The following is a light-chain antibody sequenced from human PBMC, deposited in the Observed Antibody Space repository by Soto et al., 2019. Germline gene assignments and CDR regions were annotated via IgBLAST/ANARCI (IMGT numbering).Light chain of an antibody. CDR1: TSVGTN. CDR3: HQYNNSPSWT. Sequence: IMMTQSPAALSVSPGERVTFSCRVSTSVGTNLVRYQQRFGQSPRLLIYHVSTRATGVPARFSGSGSEKEFTLTISSLQPEDFAIYYCHQYNNSPSWTFGQGTKVDIK. V-gene: IGKV3-15*01. CDR2: HVS. J-gene: IGKJ1*01.